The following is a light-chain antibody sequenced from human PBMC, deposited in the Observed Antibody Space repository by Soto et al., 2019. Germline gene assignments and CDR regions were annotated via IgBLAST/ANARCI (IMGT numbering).Light chain of an antibody. CDR3: AAWDDSLNGDV. CDR1: RSNIGSNT. CDR2: SNN. J-gene: IGLJ1*01. V-gene: IGLV1-44*01. Sequence: QSVLTQPPSASGTPGQRVTISCSGSRSNIGSNTVNWYQQLPGTAPKLLIYSNNQRPSGVPDRFSGSKSGTSASLAISGLQSEAEADYYCAAWDDSLNGDVFGTGTKLTVL.